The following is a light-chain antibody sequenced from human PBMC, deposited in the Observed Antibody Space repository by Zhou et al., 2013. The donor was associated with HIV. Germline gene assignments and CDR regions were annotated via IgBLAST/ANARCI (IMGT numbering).Light chain of an antibody. J-gene: IGKJ1*01. CDR1: QSVDTY. Sequence: EVLMTQSPVTLSVSPGARATLSCRASQSVDTYLAWYQQKPGRPPTLLIYGASNRAPGIPARFSGSGSGTDFTLTISSLQSEDVAVYYCHQYNNWPPGGTFGRGTKVEIK. CDR3: HQYNNWPPGGT. CDR2: GAS. V-gene: IGKV3D-15*01.